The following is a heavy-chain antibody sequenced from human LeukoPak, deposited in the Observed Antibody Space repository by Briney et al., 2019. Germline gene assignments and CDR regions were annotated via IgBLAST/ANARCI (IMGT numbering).Heavy chain of an antibody. CDR1: GYTFTSYD. CDR3: ARDKWIAARPGYHPFDY. V-gene: IGHV1-18*01. CDR2: ISAYNGNT. J-gene: IGHJ4*02. D-gene: IGHD6-6*01. Sequence: EASVKVSCKASGYTFTSYDINWVRPATGQGLEWMGWISAYNGNTNYPQKLQGRVTMTTDTSTRTAYLELRSLRADDTAVYDCARDKWIAARPGYHPFDYWGQGTLVTVSS.